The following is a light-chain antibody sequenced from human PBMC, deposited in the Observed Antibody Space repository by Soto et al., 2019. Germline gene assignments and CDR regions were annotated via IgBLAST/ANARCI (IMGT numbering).Light chain of an antibody. J-gene: IGLJ1*01. CDR3: CSYAGSSNV. Sequence: QSALTQPASVSGSPGQSITISCTGTSSDVGSYNLVSWYQQHPGKAPKLMIYEGSKRPSGVSNRFSGSKSGNTASLTISGLQAEDEADYYCCSYAGSSNVFGTGTKLT. V-gene: IGLV2-23*03. CDR2: EGS. CDR1: SSDVGSYNL.